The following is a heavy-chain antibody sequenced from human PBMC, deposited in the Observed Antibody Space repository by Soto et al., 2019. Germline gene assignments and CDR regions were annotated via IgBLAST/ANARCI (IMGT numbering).Heavy chain of an antibody. CDR3: ARDGVGTTTYFGYFDY. V-gene: IGHV3-33*01. Sequence: LSLTCAASAVTFTGFGMHWVRQAPGKGLEWVAVIRFDGSNTYYADSVKGRFTISRDNPKNMLYLQMNSLRAEDTAIYYCARDGVGTTTYFGYFDYWGLGTLVTVSS. D-gene: IGHD1-26*01. J-gene: IGHJ4*02. CDR1: AVTFTGFG. CDR2: IRFDGSNT.